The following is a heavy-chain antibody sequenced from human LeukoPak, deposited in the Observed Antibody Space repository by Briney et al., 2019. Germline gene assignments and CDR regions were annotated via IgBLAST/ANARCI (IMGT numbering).Heavy chain of an antibody. CDR3: ARWLGGANVDY. V-gene: IGHV5-51*01. D-gene: IGHD4/OR15-4a*01. CDR2: TYPSDSDT. J-gene: IGHJ4*02. CDR1: GYSFNTYW. Sequence: GESLQISCHSYGYSFNTYWIAWVRQMPGKGLEWMGITYPSDSDTRYSPSFQGQATISADKSISTAYLQWSSLKASDTAMYYCARWLGGANVDYWGQGTLVTVSS.